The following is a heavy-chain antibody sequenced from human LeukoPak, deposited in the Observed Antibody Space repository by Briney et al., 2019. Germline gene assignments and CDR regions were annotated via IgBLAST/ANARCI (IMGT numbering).Heavy chain of an antibody. J-gene: IGHJ3*02. CDR1: GYTFTSYA. Sequence: ASVKVSCKASGYTFTSYALHWVRQAPGQRLEWMGWINPGDGNTKYSQEFQGRVTIIRNTSASTAYMELSSLRSEDMAVYYCARGGSGWFDAFDIWGQGTMVTVSS. CDR2: INPGDGNT. V-gene: IGHV1-3*03. CDR3: ARGGSGWFDAFDI. D-gene: IGHD6-19*01.